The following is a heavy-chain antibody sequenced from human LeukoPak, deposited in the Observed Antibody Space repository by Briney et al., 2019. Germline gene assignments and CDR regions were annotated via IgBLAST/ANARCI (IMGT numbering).Heavy chain of an antibody. CDR2: INPNSGGT. J-gene: IGHJ4*02. D-gene: IGHD3-22*01. CDR3: ARVDDSSGYYYARSDY. V-gene: IGHV1-2*06. CDR1: GYTFTSYY. Sequence: EASVKVSCKASGYTFTSYYMHWVRQAPGQGLEWMGRINPNSGGTNYAQKFQGRVTMTRDTSISTAYMELSRLRSNDTAVYYCARVDDSSGYYYARSDYWGQGTLVTVSS.